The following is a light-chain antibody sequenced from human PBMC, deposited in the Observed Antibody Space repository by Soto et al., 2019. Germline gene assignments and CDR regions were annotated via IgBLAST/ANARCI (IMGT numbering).Light chain of an antibody. CDR2: ATS. CDR1: QTPRTF. Sequence: EIGMSLDPASLSASVRDRVTITCRASQTPRTFLNWYQQKPGKAPKLLIYATSTLQSGVPSRFSGRDSGADFTLTINNLHPEDFATSYCQQPPYTFGAGTKLDIK. J-gene: IGKJ2*01. V-gene: IGKV1-39*01. CDR3: QQPPYT.